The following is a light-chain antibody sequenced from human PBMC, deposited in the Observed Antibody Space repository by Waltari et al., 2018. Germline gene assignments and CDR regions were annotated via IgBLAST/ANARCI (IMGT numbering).Light chain of an antibody. CDR2: DVT. Sequence: QSALTQPPSASGSPGQSVTISCTGTSRDVGGYNYVSCYQQHPGKPPKLVICDVTNRPSAVPDRFSGSKSGNTASLTVSGLQGEDEADYYCSSYAGRNNLVFGGGTKLTVL. J-gene: IGLJ2*01. CDR1: SRDVGGYNY. V-gene: IGLV2-8*01. CDR3: SSYAGRNNLV.